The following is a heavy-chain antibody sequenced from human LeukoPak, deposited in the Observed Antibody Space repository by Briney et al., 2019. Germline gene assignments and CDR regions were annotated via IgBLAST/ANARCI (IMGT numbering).Heavy chain of an antibody. V-gene: IGHV3-21*05. J-gene: IGHJ6*04. CDR2: ISSSSSYT. CDR3: ARFSAYYYGSGSYRYYYYGMDA. CDR1: GFTFSSYA. Sequence: GGSLRLSCAASGFTFSSYAMSWVRQAPGKGLEWVSYISSSSSYTNYADSVKGRFTISRDNAKNSLYLQMNSLRAEDTAVYYCARFSAYYYGSGSYRYYYYGMDAWGKGTTVTVSS. D-gene: IGHD3-10*01.